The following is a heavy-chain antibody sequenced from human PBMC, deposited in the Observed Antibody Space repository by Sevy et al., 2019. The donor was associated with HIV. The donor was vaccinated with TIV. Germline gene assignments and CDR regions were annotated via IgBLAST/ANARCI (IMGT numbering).Heavy chain of an antibody. Sequence: GGSLRLSCAASGLTFSTYGMHWVHQAPGKGLEWVALISGDGSNTYYACSVTGRFTISRDNSKNTLYLQMNSLRADDTAMYYCAKTYADTTMDLYYYDSWGQGTLVTVSS. CDR1: GLTFSTYG. CDR3: AKTYADTTMDLYYYDS. V-gene: IGHV3-30*18. J-gene: IGHJ4*02. CDR2: ISGDGSNT. D-gene: IGHD5-18*01.